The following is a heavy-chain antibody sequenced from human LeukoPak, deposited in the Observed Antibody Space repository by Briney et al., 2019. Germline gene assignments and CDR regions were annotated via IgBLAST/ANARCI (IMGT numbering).Heavy chain of an antibody. D-gene: IGHD3-3*01. CDR2: ISGGSGRT. CDR3: ARDSGSAYYGVDF. J-gene: IGHJ4*02. Sequence: GGSLRLSCAASGFSFSNFAMSWIRQTTGKELEWVSVISGGSGRTFYADSVKGRFTISRDNSKNTLYLQMDSLRVEDTAVYYCARDSGSAYYGVDFWGQGTLVTVSS. V-gene: IGHV3-23*01. CDR1: GFSFSNFA.